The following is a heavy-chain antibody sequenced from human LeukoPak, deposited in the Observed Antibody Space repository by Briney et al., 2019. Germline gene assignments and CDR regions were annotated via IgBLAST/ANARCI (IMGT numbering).Heavy chain of an antibody. V-gene: IGHV4-34*01. D-gene: IGHD5-12*01. CDR3: AIGSNDGYETFDY. CDR2: INHSGST. CDR1: RGSFSGYY. Sequence: PSETLSLTCAVYRGSFSGYYWSWIRQPPGKGLEWIGEINHSGSTNYNPSLKSRVTISLVTSKNQFSLKLCARSAEDPAVYCCAIGSNDGYETFDYWGQGTLVTVSS. J-gene: IGHJ4*02.